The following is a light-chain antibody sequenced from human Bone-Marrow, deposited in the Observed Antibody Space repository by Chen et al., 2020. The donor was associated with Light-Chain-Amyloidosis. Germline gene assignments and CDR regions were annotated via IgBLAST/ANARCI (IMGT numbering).Light chain of an antibody. J-gene: IGLJ2*01. CDR1: DLPTKY. Sequence: SYELTQPPSVSVSPGQTARITCSGDDLPTKYAYWYQQKPGQAPVLVIHRDTGRPSGISARFSGSSSGTTATLTISGVQAEDEADYHCQSADSSGTYEVIFGGGTKLTVL. CDR2: RDT. CDR3: QSADSSGTYEVI. V-gene: IGLV3-25*03.